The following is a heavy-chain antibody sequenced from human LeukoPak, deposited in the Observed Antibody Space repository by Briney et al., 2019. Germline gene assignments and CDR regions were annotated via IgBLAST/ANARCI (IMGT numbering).Heavy chain of an antibody. D-gene: IGHD3-10*01. V-gene: IGHV3-74*01. Sequence: PGGSLRLSCAASGFTFSSHWMHWVRQAPGKGLEWVSRVSTDGSNTYYADSVKGRFTISRDNAKNTLYLQMSGLGVEDTAMYYCIRGLAPYYGFFDYWGQGSLVTVSS. J-gene: IGHJ4*02. CDR1: GFTFSSHW. CDR2: VSTDGSNT. CDR3: IRGLAPYYGFFDY.